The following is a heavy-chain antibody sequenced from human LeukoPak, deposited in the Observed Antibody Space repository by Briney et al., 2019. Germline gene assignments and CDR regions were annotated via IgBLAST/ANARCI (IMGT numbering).Heavy chain of an antibody. CDR2: IYTGGST. D-gene: IGHD3-3*01. Sequence: SETLSLTCTVSAGSINSGDYYWSWIRQPADKELQWIGLIYTGGSTNYNPSLKSRVTISVHTSKNTFSLKLTSVTAADPALYVCAGDFWPWGQGTLVTVSS. V-gene: IGHV4-61*02. J-gene: IGHJ5*02. CDR3: AGDFWP. CDR1: AGSINSGDYY.